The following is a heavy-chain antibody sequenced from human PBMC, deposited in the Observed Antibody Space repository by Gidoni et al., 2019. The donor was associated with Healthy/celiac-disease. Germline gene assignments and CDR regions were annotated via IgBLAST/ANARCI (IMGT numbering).Heavy chain of an antibody. J-gene: IGHJ3*02. CDR2: ISYSGRT. D-gene: IGHD6-6*01. Sequence: QLQLQESGPGLVKPSQTPSLTCTGSGGSISSGDYYWSWIRQPQGKGLEWSRYISYSGRTYYNPSLNIRVTLTVDTSKNQFSLNLSSLTASDTSVYYCARAQYSSSSDDAFDIWGQGTMVTVSS. CDR1: GGSISSGDYY. CDR3: ARAQYSSSSDDAFDI. V-gene: IGHV4-30-4*01.